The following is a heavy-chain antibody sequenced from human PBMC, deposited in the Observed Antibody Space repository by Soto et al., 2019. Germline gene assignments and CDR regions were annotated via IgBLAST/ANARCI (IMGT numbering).Heavy chain of an antibody. Sequence: QVQLVQSGAEVKMPGTSVKVSCKASGGAFSSYAISWVRKAPGQGLEWMGGIIPIFGSPNYAQTLQGRVTITADKSTSTAYMELRSLRSEDTAMYYCATPGCMSGWHGAIWGQGTMVTVSS. V-gene: IGHV1-69*14. D-gene: IGHD6-19*01. CDR3: ATPGCMSGWHGAI. CDR1: GGAFSSYA. J-gene: IGHJ3*02. CDR2: IIPIFGSP.